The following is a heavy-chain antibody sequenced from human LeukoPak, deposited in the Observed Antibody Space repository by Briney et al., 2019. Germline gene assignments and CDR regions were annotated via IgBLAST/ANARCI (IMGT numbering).Heavy chain of an antibody. Sequence: PGGSLRLSCAASGFTFDDYAMHWVRQAPGKGLEWVANIKEDGSTKWYVDSVRGRFTISRDNAKNSLYLQMDGLRAEDTAVYYCARDRESNWYPYLDAWGQGTLVTVSP. V-gene: IGHV3-7*01. CDR3: ARDRESNWYPYLDA. CDR2: IKEDGSTK. D-gene: IGHD6-13*01. J-gene: IGHJ4*02. CDR1: GFTFDDYA.